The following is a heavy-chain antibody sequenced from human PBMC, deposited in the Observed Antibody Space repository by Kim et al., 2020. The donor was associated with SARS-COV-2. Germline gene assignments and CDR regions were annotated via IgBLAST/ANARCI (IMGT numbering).Heavy chain of an antibody. V-gene: IGHV3-33*01. CDR3: ARDCYPGNYFDY. Sequence: YYADSVKCRFTISRDNSKNTLDLQMNCLRAEDTAVYYCARDCYPGNYFDYWCQGTLVTVSS. J-gene: IGHJ4*02. D-gene: IGHD5-18*01.